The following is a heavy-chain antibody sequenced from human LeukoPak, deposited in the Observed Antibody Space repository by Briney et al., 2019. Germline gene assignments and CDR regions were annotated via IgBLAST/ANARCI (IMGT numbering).Heavy chain of an antibody. J-gene: IGHJ3*02. Sequence: SETLSLTCTVSGGSISSGDYYWSWIRQPPGKGLEWIGYIYYSGSTYYNPSLKSRVTISVDTSKNQFSLKLSSVTAADTAVYYCAAVAYLRFLEQNAFDIWGQGTMVTVSS. CDR1: GGSISSGDYY. CDR2: IYYSGST. D-gene: IGHD3-3*01. CDR3: AAVAYLRFLEQNAFDI. V-gene: IGHV4-30-4*01.